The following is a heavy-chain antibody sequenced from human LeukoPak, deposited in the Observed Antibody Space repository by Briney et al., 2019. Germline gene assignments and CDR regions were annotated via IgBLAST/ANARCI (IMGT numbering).Heavy chain of an antibody. CDR1: GGSISIYY. CDR2: IFTSGIT. Sequence: SETLSLTCTVSGGSISIYYWNWIRQPAGKGLEWIGRIFTSGITNYNPSLKSRVTMSVDTSKNQFSLNLSSVIAADTAIYYCARETSGTYCNPLGYMDVWGKGTTVTVSS. D-gene: IGHD3-10*01. CDR3: ARETSGTYCNPLGYMDV. V-gene: IGHV4-4*07. J-gene: IGHJ6*03.